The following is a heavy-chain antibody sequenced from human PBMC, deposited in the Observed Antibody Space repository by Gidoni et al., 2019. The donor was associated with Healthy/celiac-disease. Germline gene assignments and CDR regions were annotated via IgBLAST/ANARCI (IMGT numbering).Heavy chain of an antibody. CDR2: MNPNSGNT. Sequence: QVQLVQSGAEVKTPGSSVKVSCKASGSTFTSCDINWVRQDTGQGLEWMGWMNPNSGNTGYAQKFQGRVTMTRNTSISTAYMELSSLRSEDTAVYYCARVRFTMVRGVLDYWGQGTLVTVSS. CDR1: GSTFTSCD. J-gene: IGHJ4*02. D-gene: IGHD3-10*01. V-gene: IGHV1-8*01. CDR3: ARVRFTMVRGVLDY.